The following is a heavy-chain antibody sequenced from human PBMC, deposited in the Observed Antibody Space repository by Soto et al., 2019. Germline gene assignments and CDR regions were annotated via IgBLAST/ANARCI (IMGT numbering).Heavy chain of an antibody. CDR2: IYYSGST. CDR3: ARLQLTEWELLSFDY. Sequence: SSETLSLTCTVSGGSISSSSYYWGWIRQPPGKGLEWIGSIYYSGSTYYNPSLKSRVTISVDTSKNQFSLKLSSVTAADTAVYYCARLQLTEWELLSFDYWGQGTLVTVSS. V-gene: IGHV4-39*01. CDR1: GGSISSSSYY. D-gene: IGHD1-26*01. J-gene: IGHJ4*02.